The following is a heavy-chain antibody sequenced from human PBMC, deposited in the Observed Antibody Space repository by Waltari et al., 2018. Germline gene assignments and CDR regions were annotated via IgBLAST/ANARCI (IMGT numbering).Heavy chain of an antibody. CDR1: GFTFSSYA. D-gene: IGHD3-22*01. V-gene: IGHV3-30*01. J-gene: IGHJ4*02. Sequence: QVQLVESGGGVVQPGRSLRLSCAASGFTFSSYAMHWVRQAPGKGLEWVAVISYDGSNKYYEDSVKGRFTIARDNSKNTLYLQMNSLRAEDTAVYYCASGPGRNYDSSGYYPDYWGQGTLVTVSA. CDR3: ASGPGRNYDSSGYYPDY. CDR2: ISYDGSNK.